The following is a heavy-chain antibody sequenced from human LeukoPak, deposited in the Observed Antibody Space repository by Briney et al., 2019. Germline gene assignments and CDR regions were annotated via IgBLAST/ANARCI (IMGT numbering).Heavy chain of an antibody. CDR2: IKSQTDGGTA. D-gene: IGHD3-10*01. CDR3: AKGGITMVRGVQSLDY. V-gene: IGHV3-15*01. CDR1: GFTFSSYA. J-gene: IGHJ4*02. Sequence: PGGSLRLSCAASGFTFSSYAMSWVRQAPGKGLEWVGRIKSQTDGGTADYVAPVKGRFTIYRDNSKNTLYLQMNSLRAEDTAVYYCAKGGITMVRGVQSLDYWGQGTLVTVSS.